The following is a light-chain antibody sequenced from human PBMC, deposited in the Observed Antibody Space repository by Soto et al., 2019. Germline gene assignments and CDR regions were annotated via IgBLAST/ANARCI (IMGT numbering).Light chain of an antibody. J-gene: IGKJ1*01. CDR1: QRITKTY. V-gene: IGKV3-20*01. CDR2: GIS. Sequence: EIVLTQSPGTLSLSPGERATLSCRASQRITKTYLAWYQQKPGQAPRLLIYGISVRATGIPDRFSGSGSGTDFTLTISRLEPEDFAVYYCQQYGSSPWTFGQGTKVDIK. CDR3: QQYGSSPWT.